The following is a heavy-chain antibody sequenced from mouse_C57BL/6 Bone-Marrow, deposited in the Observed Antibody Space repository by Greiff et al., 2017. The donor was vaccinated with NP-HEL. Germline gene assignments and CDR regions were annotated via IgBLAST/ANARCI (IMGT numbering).Heavy chain of an antibody. CDR2: IYPGSGST. CDR1: GYTFTSYW. J-gene: IGHJ1*03. CDR3: ARTRRSDYYGYWYFDV. V-gene: IGHV1-55*01. D-gene: IGHD1-1*01. Sequence: VQLLQPGAELVKPGASVKMSCKASGYTFTSYWITWVKQRPGQGLEWIGDIYPGSGSTNYNEKFKSKATLTVDTSSSTAYMQLSSLTSEDSAVYYCARTRRSDYYGYWYFDVWGTGTTVTVSS.